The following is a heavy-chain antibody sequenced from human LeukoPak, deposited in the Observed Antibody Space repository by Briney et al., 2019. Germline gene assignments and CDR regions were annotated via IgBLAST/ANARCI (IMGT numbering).Heavy chain of an antibody. CDR2: IKQDGSEK. Sequence: GSLRLSCAASGFTFSSYWMSWVRQAPGKGLEWVANIKQDGSEKYYVDSVKGRFTISRDNAKNSLSLQMNSLRAEDTAVYYCARNSRKDHDAFDIWGQGTMVTVSS. J-gene: IGHJ3*02. D-gene: IGHD6-13*01. CDR1: GFTFSSYW. CDR3: ARNSRKDHDAFDI. V-gene: IGHV3-7*01.